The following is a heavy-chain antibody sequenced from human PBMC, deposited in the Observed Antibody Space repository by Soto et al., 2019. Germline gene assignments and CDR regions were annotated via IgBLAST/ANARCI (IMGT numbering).Heavy chain of an antibody. V-gene: IGHV2-5*02. CDR3: AHLAPEIWTVGGHDGFDD. D-gene: IGHD3-16*01. CDR2: IYWDDDK. Sequence: QITLKESGPTLVRPPQTLTLTCTFSGFSLTSGVGVGWIRQPPGKALEWLALIYWDDDKRYSPSLKNRLTINHDTSKSQVLLTITNAGPVVTATYSRAHLAPEIWTVGGHDGFDDWGQGTLVTVSS. J-gene: IGHJ4*02. CDR1: GFSLTSGVG.